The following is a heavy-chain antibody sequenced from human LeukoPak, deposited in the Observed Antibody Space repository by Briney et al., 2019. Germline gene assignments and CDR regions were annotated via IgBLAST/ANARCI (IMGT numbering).Heavy chain of an antibody. CDR1: GFTFSSYW. Sequence: GGSLRLSCAASGFTFSSYWMSWVRQAPGKGLGWVSAISGSGGSTYYADSVKGRFTISRDNSKNTLYLQMNSLRAEDTAVYYCASRDSSGYYGAFDIWGQGTMVTVSS. V-gene: IGHV3-23*01. CDR3: ASRDSSGYYGAFDI. D-gene: IGHD3-22*01. CDR2: ISGSGGST. J-gene: IGHJ3*02.